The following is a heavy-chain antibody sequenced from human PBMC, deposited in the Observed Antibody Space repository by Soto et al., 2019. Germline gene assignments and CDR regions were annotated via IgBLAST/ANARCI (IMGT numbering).Heavy chain of an antibody. CDR2: IYYSGST. V-gene: IGHV4-39*01. J-gene: IGHJ6*02. CDR3: ARLTIFGEDV. D-gene: IGHD3-3*01. CDR1: GGSISSSSYY. Sequence: SETLSLTCTVSGGSISSSSYYWGWIRQPPGKGLEWIGSIYYSGSTYYNPSLKSRVTISVDTSKNQFSLKLSSATAADTAVYYCARLTIFGEDVWGQGTTVTVSS.